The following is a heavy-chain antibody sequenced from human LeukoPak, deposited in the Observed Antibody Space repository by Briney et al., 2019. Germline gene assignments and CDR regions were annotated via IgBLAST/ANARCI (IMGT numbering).Heavy chain of an antibody. J-gene: IGHJ4*02. CDR1: GFTFSSYA. Sequence: GGSLRLSCAASGFTFSSYAMHWVRQAPGRGLEWVAVISYDGSNKYYADSVKGRFTISRDNSKNTLYLQMNSLRAEDTAVYYCARAPVGSFYDSSGYYYNWGQGTLVTVSS. D-gene: IGHD3-22*01. CDR2: ISYDGSNK. V-gene: IGHV3-30*04. CDR3: ARAPVGSFYDSSGYYYN.